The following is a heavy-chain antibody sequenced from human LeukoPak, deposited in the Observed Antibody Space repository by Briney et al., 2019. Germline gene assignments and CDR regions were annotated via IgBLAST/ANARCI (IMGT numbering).Heavy chain of an antibody. Sequence: PSETLSLTCTVSGGSISYYYWSWIRQPPGKGLEWIGHIYHSGSTNYNPSFKSRVTISVDTSKNHFSLELSSVTAAYTAVYYCVRHAATRHNYGMDVWGRGTTVTVSS. V-gene: IGHV4-59*08. CDR1: GGSISYYY. CDR3: VRHAATRHNYGMDV. J-gene: IGHJ6*02. D-gene: IGHD2-15*01. CDR2: IYHSGST.